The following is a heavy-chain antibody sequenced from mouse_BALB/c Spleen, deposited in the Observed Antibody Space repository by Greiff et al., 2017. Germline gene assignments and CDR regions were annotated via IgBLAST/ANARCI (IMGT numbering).Heavy chain of an antibody. CDR2: ISSGGST. D-gene: IGHD1-1*01. Sequence: EVKLVESGGGLVKPGGSLKLSCAASGFTFSSYAMSWVRQTPEKRLEWVASISSGGSTYYPDSVKGRFTISRDNARNILYLQMSSLRSEDTAMYYCARVGGYYGSSGYFDYWGQGTTLTVSS. J-gene: IGHJ2*01. CDR3: ARVGGYYGSSGYFDY. V-gene: IGHV5-6-5*01. CDR1: GFTFSSYA.